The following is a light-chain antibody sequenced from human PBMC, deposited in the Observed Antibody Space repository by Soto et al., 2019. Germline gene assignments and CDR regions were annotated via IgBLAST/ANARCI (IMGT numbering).Light chain of an antibody. Sequence: QSALTQPASVSGSPGQSITISCTGTSSDVGSYDLVSWYQQHPGKAPRLMIYEVSKRPSGISNRFSGSKSGNTASLTISGLQADDEADYFCCSYAGSRKVFGTGTKSPS. CDR2: EVS. CDR1: SSDVGSYDL. V-gene: IGLV2-23*02. CDR3: CSYAGSRKV. J-gene: IGLJ1*01.